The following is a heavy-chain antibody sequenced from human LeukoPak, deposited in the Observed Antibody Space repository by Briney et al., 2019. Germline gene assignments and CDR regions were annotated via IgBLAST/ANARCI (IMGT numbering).Heavy chain of an antibody. CDR2: ISGDGGST. Sequence: GGSLRLSCAAPGFIFDNYAIHWVRQAPGKGLEWVSLISGDGGSTFYADSVRGRFTISKDNTRKSLSLQMSSLRSEDTALYYCARESETSGWYDYWGQGTLVTVSS. D-gene: IGHD6-19*01. CDR3: ARESETSGWYDY. J-gene: IGHJ4*02. CDR1: GFIFDNYA. V-gene: IGHV3-43*02.